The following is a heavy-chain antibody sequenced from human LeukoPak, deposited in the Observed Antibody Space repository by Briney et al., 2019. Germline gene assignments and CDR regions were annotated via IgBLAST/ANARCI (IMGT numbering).Heavy chain of an antibody. Sequence: PGGSLRLSCAASGFTFSSYWMSWVRQAPGKGLDWVANIKQDGSEKYYVDSVKGRFTISRDNAKNSLYLQMNSLRAEDTAVYYCARARAVLLWFGESTYYFDYWGQGTLVTVSS. CDR3: ARARAVLLWFGESTYYFDY. CDR1: GFTFSSYW. V-gene: IGHV3-7*01. CDR2: IKQDGSEK. D-gene: IGHD3-10*01. J-gene: IGHJ4*02.